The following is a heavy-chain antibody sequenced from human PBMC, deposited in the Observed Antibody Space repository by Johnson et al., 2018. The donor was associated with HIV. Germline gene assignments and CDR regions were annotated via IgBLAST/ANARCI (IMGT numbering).Heavy chain of an antibody. CDR2: IYSGGST. CDR3: AKGRRGGALGAFDI. V-gene: IGHV3-66*02. CDR1: GFTVSSNY. J-gene: IGHJ3*02. Sequence: MLLVESGGGLVQPGGSLRLSCAASGFTVSSNYMSWVRQAPGKGLEWVSVIYSGGSTYYADSVKGRFTISRDNSKNTLYLQMNSLRDEDRALYYCAKGRRGGALGAFDIWGHGTMVTVSS. D-gene: IGHD2-21*01.